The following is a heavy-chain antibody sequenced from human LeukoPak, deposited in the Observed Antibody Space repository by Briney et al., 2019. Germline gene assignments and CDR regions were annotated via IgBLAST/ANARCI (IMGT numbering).Heavy chain of an antibody. Sequence: GESLKISCKGSGYSFTSYWIGWVRQMPGKGLEWMGIIYPGDSDTRYSPSFQGQVTISADKSISTAYLQWSSLKASDTAMYYCARLGDYYDGSGYYYPFDYWGQGTLVTVSS. J-gene: IGHJ4*02. V-gene: IGHV5-51*01. CDR2: IYPGDSDT. CDR3: ARLGDYYDGSGYYYPFDY. CDR1: GYSFTSYW. D-gene: IGHD3-22*01.